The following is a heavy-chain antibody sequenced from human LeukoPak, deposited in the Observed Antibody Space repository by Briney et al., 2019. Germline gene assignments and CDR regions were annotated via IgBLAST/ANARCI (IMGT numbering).Heavy chain of an antibody. D-gene: IGHD3-22*01. V-gene: IGHV4-31*03. J-gene: IGHJ3*02. CDR2: IYYSGST. CDR1: GGSISSGGYY. CDR3: AKDRDSREWYKDAFHI. Sequence: SETLSLTCTVSGGSISSGGYYWSWIRQHPGKGLEWIGYIYYSGSTYYNPSLKSRVTISVDTSKNQFSLKLSSVTAADTAVYYCAKDRDSREWYKDAFHIWGLGTMVTVSS.